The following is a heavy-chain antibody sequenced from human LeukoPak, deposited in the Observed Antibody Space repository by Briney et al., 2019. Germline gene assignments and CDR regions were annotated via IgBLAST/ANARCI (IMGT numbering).Heavy chain of an antibody. Sequence: GASVKVSCKVSGYTLTELSMHWVRQAPGKGLEWMGGFDPEDGETIYAQKFQGRVTMTEDTSTDTAYMELSSLRSEDTAAYYCATDPIGYCSSTSCLRKHYYYGMDVWGQGTTVTVSS. CDR2: FDPEDGET. D-gene: IGHD2-2*01. CDR1: GYTLTELS. CDR3: ATDPIGYCSSTSCLRKHYYYGMDV. V-gene: IGHV1-24*01. J-gene: IGHJ6*02.